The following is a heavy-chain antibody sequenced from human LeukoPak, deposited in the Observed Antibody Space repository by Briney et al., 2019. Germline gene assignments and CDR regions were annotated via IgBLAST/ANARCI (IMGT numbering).Heavy chain of an antibody. V-gene: IGHV3-21*01. CDR2: ISSSSSYI. D-gene: IGHD3-22*01. J-gene: IGHJ6*03. CDR3: AAHSSGVYYYYMDV. Sequence: PGGSLRLSCAASGFTFSSYSMNWVRQAPGKGLEWVSSISSSSSYIYYADSVKGRFTISGDNAKNSLYLQMNSLRAEDTAVYYCAAHSSGVYYYYMDVWGKGTTVTVSS. CDR1: GFTFSSYS.